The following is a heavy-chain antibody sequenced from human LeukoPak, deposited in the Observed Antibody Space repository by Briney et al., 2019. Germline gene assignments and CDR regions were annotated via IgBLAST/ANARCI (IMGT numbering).Heavy chain of an antibody. CDR2: IKQDGGEK. D-gene: IGHD3-22*01. J-gene: IGHJ4*02. Sequence: GGSLRLSCAASGFTFSSYWMSWVRQAPGKGLEWVTNIKQDGGEKYYVDSVKGRFTISRDNAKNSLYLQMNSLRAEDTAVYYCARAPKYYDSSGYYFGYWGQGTLVTVSS. V-gene: IGHV3-7*01. CDR1: GFTFSSYW. CDR3: ARAPKYYDSSGYYFGY.